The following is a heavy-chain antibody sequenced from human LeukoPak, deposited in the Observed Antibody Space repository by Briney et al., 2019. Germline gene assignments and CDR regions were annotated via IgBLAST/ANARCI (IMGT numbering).Heavy chain of an antibody. V-gene: IGHV3-11*01. Sequence: GGSLRLSCAASGFTFRDYDMIWIRQAPGMGLEWVSYIRSSGFNIYYADSVRGRFTISRDNAKSSMYLQMNSLRAEDTAVYYCARDGWFGEDHYGMDVWGQGTTVTVSS. D-gene: IGHD3-10*01. CDR2: IRSSGFNI. CDR1: GFTFRDYD. CDR3: ARDGWFGEDHYGMDV. J-gene: IGHJ6*02.